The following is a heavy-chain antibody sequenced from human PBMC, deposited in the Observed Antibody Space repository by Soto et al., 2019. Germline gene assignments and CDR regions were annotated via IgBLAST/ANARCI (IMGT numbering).Heavy chain of an antibody. CDR1: GFTFENYA. V-gene: IGHV3-23*01. CDR2: TGISGRTT. J-gene: IGHJ4*02. Sequence: HPGGSLRLSCEVSGFTFENYAMNWVRQAPGKGLEWVSTTGISGRTTYYADSVKGRFTVSRDDSKNTLDLQMSSLRAEDTAVYYCATVHNTSRSFDYWGQGTLVTVSS. D-gene: IGHD1-20*01. CDR3: ATVHNTSRSFDY.